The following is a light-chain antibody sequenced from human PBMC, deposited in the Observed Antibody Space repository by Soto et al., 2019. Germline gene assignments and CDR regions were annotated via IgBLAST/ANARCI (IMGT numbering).Light chain of an antibody. J-gene: IGLJ2*01. CDR3: SAYRRGIIV. Sequence: QPVLTQPASVSGSPGQSITISCTGTNNDVGGHMYVSWYQHQAGEVPKLIIYETDARPSGVSHRFSGFKSGNTASLTISGLQAEDEATYYCSAYRRGIIVFGGGTKVTVL. CDR1: NNDVGGHMY. CDR2: ETD. V-gene: IGLV2-14*01.